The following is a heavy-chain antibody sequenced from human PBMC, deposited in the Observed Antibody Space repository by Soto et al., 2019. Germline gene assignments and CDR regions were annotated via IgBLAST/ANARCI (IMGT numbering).Heavy chain of an antibody. CDR2: IYYSGST. Sequence: SETLSLTCTVSGGSISSYYWSWIRQPPGKGLEWIGYIYYSGSTNYNPSLKSRVTISVDTSKNQFSLKLSSVTAADTAVYYCARDVGAITMVRGVSYGMDVWGQGTTVTVSS. J-gene: IGHJ6*02. V-gene: IGHV4-59*01. D-gene: IGHD3-10*01. CDR1: GGSISSYY. CDR3: ARDVGAITMVRGVSYGMDV.